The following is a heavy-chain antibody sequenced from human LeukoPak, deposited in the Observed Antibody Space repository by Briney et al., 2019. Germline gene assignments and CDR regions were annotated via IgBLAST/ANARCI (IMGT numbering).Heavy chain of an antibody. V-gene: IGHV4-4*08. Sequence: SETLSLTCTVSGGSISSYYWSWIRQPPGKGLEWIGRIYTSGSTNYNPSLKSRVTISGDTSKNQFSLKLSSVTAADTAVYYCASGDWGSGAFDIWGQGTMVTVSS. CDR3: ASGDWGSGAFDI. CDR2: IYTSGST. D-gene: IGHD2-21*02. J-gene: IGHJ3*02. CDR1: GGSISSYY.